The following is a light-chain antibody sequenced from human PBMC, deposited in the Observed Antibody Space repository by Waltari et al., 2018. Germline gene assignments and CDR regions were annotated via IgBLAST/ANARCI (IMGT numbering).Light chain of an antibody. V-gene: IGKV1-39*01. Sequence: DIQMTQSPSSLSASVGDRVTIPCRASQSISSYLNWYQQKPGKAPKLLIYAASSLQSEVPSRFSGSGSGTDFTLTISSLQPEDFATYYCQQSYSTPRWTFGQGTKLEIK. CDR2: AAS. CDR1: QSISSY. J-gene: IGKJ2*02. CDR3: QQSYSTPRWT.